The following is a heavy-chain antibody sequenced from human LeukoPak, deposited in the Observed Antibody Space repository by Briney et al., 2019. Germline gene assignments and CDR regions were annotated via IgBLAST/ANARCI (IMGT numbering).Heavy chain of an antibody. J-gene: IGHJ3*02. V-gene: IGHV1-46*01. CDR3: VRVSYSSGWYGRAFDI. CDR2: INPSGGST. Sequence: ASVKVSCKASGYTFTGYYIHWVRQAPGQGLEWMGIINPSGGSTSYAQKFQGRVTMTRDTSTSTVYMELSSLRSEDTAVYYCVRVSYSSGWYGRAFDIWGQGTMVTVSS. CDR1: GYTFTGYY. D-gene: IGHD6-19*01.